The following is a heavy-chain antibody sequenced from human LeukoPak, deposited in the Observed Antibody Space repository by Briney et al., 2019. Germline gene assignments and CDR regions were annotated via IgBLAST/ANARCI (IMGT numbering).Heavy chain of an antibody. CDR3: ARVMVMYCSSTSCPRRSNFDY. CDR2: INHSGST. Sequence: PSETLSLTCAVYGGSFSGYHWSWIRQPPGKGLEWIGEINHSGSTNYDPSLKSRVTISVDTSKNQFSLKLSSVTAADTAVYYCARVMVMYCSSTSCPRRSNFDYWGQGTLVTVSS. D-gene: IGHD2-2*01. J-gene: IGHJ4*02. V-gene: IGHV4-34*01. CDR1: GGSFSGYH.